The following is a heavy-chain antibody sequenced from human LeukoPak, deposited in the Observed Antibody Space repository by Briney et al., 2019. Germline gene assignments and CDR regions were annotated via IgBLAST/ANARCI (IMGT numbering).Heavy chain of an antibody. Sequence: SVKVSCKASGGTFSSYAISWVRQAPGQGLEWMGRIIPILGIANYAQKFQGRVTITADKSTSTAYMELSSLRSEDTAMYYCARLGDLKGFDPWGQGTLVTVSS. V-gene: IGHV1-69*04. CDR1: GGTFSSYA. CDR2: IIPILGIA. CDR3: ARLGDLKGFDP. J-gene: IGHJ5*02.